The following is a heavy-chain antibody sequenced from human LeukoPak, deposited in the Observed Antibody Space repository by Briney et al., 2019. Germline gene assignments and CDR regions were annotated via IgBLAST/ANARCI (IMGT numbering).Heavy chain of an antibody. CDR2: IYYSGNT. CDR1: GGSISSYY. D-gene: IGHD3-22*01. Sequence: PSETLSLTWTVYGGSISSYYWSWIRQPPGKGLEWIGYIYYSGNTNYNPSLKSRVTISVDTSKNQFSLKLSSVTAADTAVYYCARVKYYYDSSDQAAFDIWGQGTMVTVSS. V-gene: IGHV4-59*01. CDR3: ARVKYYYDSSDQAAFDI. J-gene: IGHJ3*02.